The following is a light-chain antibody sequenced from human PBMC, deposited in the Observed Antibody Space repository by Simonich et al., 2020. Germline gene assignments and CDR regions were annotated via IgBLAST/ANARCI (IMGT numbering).Light chain of an antibody. J-gene: IGKJ1*01. Sequence: EIVLTQSPATLSLSPGERATLSCRASQSVSSNLAWYQQKPGQAPRHLIYGASTRATGIPARFSGSGSWTEFTLTISSLQSEYFAVYYCQQYNNWPRTFGQGTKVEIK. CDR3: QQYNNWPRT. V-gene: IGKV3-15*01. CDR2: GAS. CDR1: QSVSSN.